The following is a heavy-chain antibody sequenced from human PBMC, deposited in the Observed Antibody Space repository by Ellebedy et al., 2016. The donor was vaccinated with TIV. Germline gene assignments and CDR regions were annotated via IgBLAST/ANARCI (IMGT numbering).Heavy chain of an antibody. CDR2: INPSGGST. D-gene: IGHD5-12*01. J-gene: IGHJ5*02. CDR3: ARAGWGGYDWAWFDP. Sequence: AASVKVSCKASGYTFTSYYMHWVRQAPGQGLEWMGIINPSGGSTSYAQKFQGRVTMTRDTSTSTVHMELRSLRSEDTAVYYWARAGWGGYDWAWFDPWGQGTLVTVSS. V-gene: IGHV1-46*01. CDR1: GYTFTSYY.